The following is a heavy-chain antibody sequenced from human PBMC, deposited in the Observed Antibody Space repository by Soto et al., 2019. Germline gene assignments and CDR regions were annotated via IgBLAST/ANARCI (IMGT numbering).Heavy chain of an antibody. V-gene: IGHV3-48*03. CDR1: GFTFSDYE. CDR3: GSDSGGSHYDYFES. Sequence: GGSLRLSCAASGFTFSDYEMNWVRQAPGKGLEWVSYISHSGSTTYYADSVKGRFTISRDDAGKSVYLQMNSLRAEDSAIYYCGSDSGGSHYDYFESWGQGSLVTVSS. CDR2: ISHSGSTT. D-gene: IGHD6-25*01. J-gene: IGHJ4*02.